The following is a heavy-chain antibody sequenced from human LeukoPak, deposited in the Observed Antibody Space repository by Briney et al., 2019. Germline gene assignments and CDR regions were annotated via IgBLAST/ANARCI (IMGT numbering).Heavy chain of an antibody. D-gene: IGHD3-10*01. CDR3: ARDRLLWFGELDY. CDR1: GDSINSTSYY. Sequence: SETLSLTCTVSGDSINSTSYYWGWIRQPPGKGLEWIGSIYYSGSTYYNPSLKSRVTISVDTPKNQISLKLRSLTAADTAVYYCARDRLLWFGELDYWGQGTLVIVSS. J-gene: IGHJ4*02. CDR2: IYYSGST. V-gene: IGHV4-39*07.